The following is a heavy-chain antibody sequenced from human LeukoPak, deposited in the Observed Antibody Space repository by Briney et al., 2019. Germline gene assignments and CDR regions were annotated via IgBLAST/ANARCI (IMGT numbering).Heavy chain of an antibody. D-gene: IGHD5-18*01. J-gene: IGHJ4*02. CDR1: GFTFSTYI. CDR2: IKQDGREK. Sequence: PGGSLRLSCAASGFTFSTYIMNWVRQTPGKGLEWVANIKQDGREKYYVDSVKGRFTISRDNAKNSLYLQMNSLRAEDTAVYYCARFRTAMQLWKGYCFDYWGQGTLVTVSS. V-gene: IGHV3-7*01. CDR3: ARFRTAMQLWKGYCFDY.